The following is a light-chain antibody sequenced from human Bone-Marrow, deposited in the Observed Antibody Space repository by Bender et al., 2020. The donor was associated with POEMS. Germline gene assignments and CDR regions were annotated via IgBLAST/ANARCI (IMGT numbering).Light chain of an antibody. Sequence: QSVLTQPPSASGTPGQRVTISCSGVSSNIGAHAVNWYQHLPATAPQLLIYSSHRRPSEVPDRFSGYRSGTSASLDISGLQSEDEADYYCAVWDASLNGWVFGGGTRLTVL. CDR3: AVWDASLNGWV. CDR1: SSNIGAHA. J-gene: IGLJ3*02. CDR2: SSH. V-gene: IGLV1-44*01.